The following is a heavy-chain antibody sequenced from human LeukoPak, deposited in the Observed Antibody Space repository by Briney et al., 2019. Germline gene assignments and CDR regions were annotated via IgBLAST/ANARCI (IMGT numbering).Heavy chain of an antibody. D-gene: IGHD1-26*01. CDR3: ARRPGIVGAWGAFDI. CDR2: IYYSGST. J-gene: IGHJ3*02. CDR1: GSSISSYY. V-gene: IGHV4-59*08. Sequence: SETLSLTCTVSGSSISSYYWSWIQQPPGKGLEWIGYIYYSGSTYYNPSLKSRVTISVDTSKNQFSLKLSSVTAADTAVYYCARRPGIVGAWGAFDIWGQGTMVTVSS.